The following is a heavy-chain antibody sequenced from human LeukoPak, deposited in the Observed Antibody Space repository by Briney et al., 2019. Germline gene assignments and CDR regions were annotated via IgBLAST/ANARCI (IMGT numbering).Heavy chain of an antibody. CDR3: ARRSPYCGSDCYVFDY. V-gene: IGHV4-59*08. J-gene: IGHJ4*02. CDR2: ISYSGYT. CDR1: DGSISSYY. D-gene: IGHD2-21*02. Sequence: PSETLSLTCTVSDGSISSYYWSWIRQPPGKGLEWIGYISYSGYTNYHPSLKSRVTISPDTSKNRFSLALSSVTAADTAVYYCARRSPYCGSDCYVFDYWGQGTLVTVSS.